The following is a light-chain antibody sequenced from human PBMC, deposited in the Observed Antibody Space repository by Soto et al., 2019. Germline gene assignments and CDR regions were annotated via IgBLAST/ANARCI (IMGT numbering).Light chain of an antibody. CDR1: QSVSSSY. Sequence: EIVLTQSPGTLSLSPGERATLSCRASQSVSSSYLAWYQQKPGQAPRLLIYGASSRATGIPDRFSGSGSGTDFTLTISRLELDDFAVYYCQQYGSSPRVTFGGGTKVEIK. V-gene: IGKV3-20*01. CDR3: QQYGSSPRVT. J-gene: IGKJ4*01. CDR2: GAS.